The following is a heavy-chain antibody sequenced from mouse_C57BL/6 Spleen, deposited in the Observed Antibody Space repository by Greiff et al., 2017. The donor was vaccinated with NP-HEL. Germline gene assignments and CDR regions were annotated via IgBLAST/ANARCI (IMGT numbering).Heavy chain of an antibody. CDR1: GYSFTGYY. D-gene: IGHD1-1*01. Sequence: EVQLQQSGPELVKPGASVKISCKASGYSFTGYYMNWVKQSPEKSLEWIGEINPSNGGTTYNQKFKAKATLTVDKSSSTAYMQLKSLTSEDSSVNYCARVYCSSTLYAMGDWGKGTSVSVSS. J-gene: IGHJ4*01. CDR3: ARVYCSSTLYAMGD. V-gene: IGHV1-42*01. CDR2: INPSNGGT.